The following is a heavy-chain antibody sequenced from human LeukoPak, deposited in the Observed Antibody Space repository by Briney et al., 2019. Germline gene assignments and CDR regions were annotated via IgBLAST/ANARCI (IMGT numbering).Heavy chain of an antibody. CDR3: ARGAPVSSQRRSSSGWSKRGSDWFDP. Sequence: GASVKVSCKASGYTFTGYYMHWVRQAPGQGLEWMEWINPNSGGTNYAQKFQGRVTMTRDTSISTAYMELSRLRSDDTAVYYCARGAPVSSQRRSSSGWSKRGSDWFDPWGQGTLVTVSS. CDR2: INPNSGGT. V-gene: IGHV1-2*02. CDR1: GYTFTGYY. J-gene: IGHJ5*02. D-gene: IGHD6-19*01.